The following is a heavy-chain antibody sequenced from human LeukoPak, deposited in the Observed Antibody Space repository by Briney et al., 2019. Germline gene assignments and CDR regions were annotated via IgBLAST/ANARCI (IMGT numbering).Heavy chain of an antibody. Sequence: PGGSLRLSCAASGFTFSSYSMNWIRQPPGKGLEWIGEINHSGSTNYNPSLKSRVTISVDTSKNQFSLKLSSVTAADTAVYYCARGRRSSSTSCYDYWGQGTLVTVSS. D-gene: IGHD2-2*01. CDR3: ARGRRSSSTSCYDY. J-gene: IGHJ4*02. CDR1: GFTFSSYS. CDR2: INHSGST. V-gene: IGHV4-34*01.